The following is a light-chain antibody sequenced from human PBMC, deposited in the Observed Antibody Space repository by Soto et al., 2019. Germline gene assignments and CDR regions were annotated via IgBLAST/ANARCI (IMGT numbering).Light chain of an antibody. J-gene: IGLJ1*01. Sequence: QSALTQPPSASGSPGQSVTISCTGTSSDVGGYKYVSWYQQHPGKAPTLMIFEVNKRPSGVPDRFSGSKSGNTASLTVSGLQAEDEGDYYCSSYAGINNLGVFGTGTKLTVL. CDR2: EVN. CDR1: SSDVGGYKY. V-gene: IGLV2-8*01. CDR3: SSYAGINNLGV.